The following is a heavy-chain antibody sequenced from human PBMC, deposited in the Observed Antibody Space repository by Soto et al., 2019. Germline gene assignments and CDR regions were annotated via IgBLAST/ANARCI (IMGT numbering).Heavy chain of an antibody. CDR2: IYYSGST. J-gene: IGHJ4*02. CDR3: ARVTTVTTYLDY. V-gene: IGHV4-30-4*01. D-gene: IGHD4-17*01. CDR1: GGSISSGDYY. Sequence: PSETLSLTCTVSGGSISSGDYYWSWIRQPPGKGLEWIGYIYYSGSTYYNPSLKSRVTISVDTSKNQFSLKLSSVTAADTAVYYCARVTTVTTYLDYWGQGTLVTVSS.